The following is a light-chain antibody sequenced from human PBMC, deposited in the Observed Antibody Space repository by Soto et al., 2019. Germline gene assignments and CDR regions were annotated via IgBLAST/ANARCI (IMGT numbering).Light chain of an antibody. Sequence: EIVLTQSPGTLSLSPGVTGTLSYRASHSVNSNYLAWYQQKLGQPPRVLIYGASRRAAGIPERFSGSGSGTDFTLTISRLEPEDSAVYYCQQYGISPVTFGQGTRLEIQ. CDR3: QQYGISPVT. CDR2: GAS. CDR1: HSVNSNY. J-gene: IGKJ5*01. V-gene: IGKV3-20*01.